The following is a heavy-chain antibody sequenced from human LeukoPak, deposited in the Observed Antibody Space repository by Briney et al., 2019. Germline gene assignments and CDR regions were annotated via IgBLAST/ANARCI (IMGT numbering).Heavy chain of an antibody. J-gene: IGHJ5*02. V-gene: IGHV4-59*01. CDR1: GGSISSYY. CDR3: ARARITIFGVVIPNWFDP. D-gene: IGHD3-3*01. Sequence: SETLSLTCTVSGGSISSYYWSWIRQPPGKGLEWIGYIYYSGSTNYNPSLKSRVTISVDTSKNQFSLKLSSVTAADTAVYYCARARITIFGVVIPNWFDPWGQGTLVTVSS. CDR2: IYYSGST.